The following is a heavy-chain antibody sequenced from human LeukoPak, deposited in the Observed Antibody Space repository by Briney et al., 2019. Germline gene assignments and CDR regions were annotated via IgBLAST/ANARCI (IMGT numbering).Heavy chain of an antibody. CDR3: ARDYGQSVSGTEFDY. Sequence: PSETLSLTCTVSGGSISSYYWSWIRQPPGKGLEWIGYIYYSGSTNYNPSLKSRVTMSVDTSKNQFSLKLSSVTAADTAVYYCARDYGQSVSGTEFDYWGQGTLVTVSS. CDR1: GGSISSYY. J-gene: IGHJ4*02. V-gene: IGHV4-59*12. CDR2: IYYSGST. D-gene: IGHD3-10*01.